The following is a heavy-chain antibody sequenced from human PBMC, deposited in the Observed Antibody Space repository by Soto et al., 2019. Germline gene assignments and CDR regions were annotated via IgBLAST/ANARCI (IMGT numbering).Heavy chain of an antibody. CDR1: GGSLNAYF. J-gene: IGHJ4*02. Sequence: SETLSLTCTVSGGSLNAYFWTWIRQPPGKGLKWIGYIYYSGSTNYNPSLKSRVSISLHTSKNQFSLKLSSVTAADTAVYYCARGVDRQWADYWGQGTLVTVSS. D-gene: IGHD6-19*01. CDR2: IYYSGST. CDR3: ARGVDRQWADY. V-gene: IGHV4-59*01.